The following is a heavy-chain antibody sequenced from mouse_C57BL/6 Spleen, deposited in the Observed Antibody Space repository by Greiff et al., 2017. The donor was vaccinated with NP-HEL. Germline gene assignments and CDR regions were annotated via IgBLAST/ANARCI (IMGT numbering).Heavy chain of an antibody. CDR3: AREIRGTDWYFDV. V-gene: IGHV5-4*01. Sequence: EVMLVESGGGLVKPGGSLKLSCAASGFTFSSYAMSWVRQTPEKRLEWVATISDGGSYTYYPDNVKGRFTISRDNAKNNLYLQMSHLKSEDTAMYYCAREIRGTDWYFDVWGTGTTVTVSS. CDR1: GFTFSSYA. D-gene: IGHD3-3*01. CDR2: ISDGGSYT. J-gene: IGHJ1*03.